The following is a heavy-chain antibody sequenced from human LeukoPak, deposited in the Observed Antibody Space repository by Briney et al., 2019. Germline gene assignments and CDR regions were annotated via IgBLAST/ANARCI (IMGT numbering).Heavy chain of an antibody. V-gene: IGHV4-4*07. Sequence: PSETLSLTCTVSGGSISSYYWSWIRQPAGKGLEWIGRIYTSGSTNYNPSLKSRVTMSVDTSKNQFSLELTSVTAADTAVYYCASSHLYSSSWSLSGRFDYWGQGTLVAVSS. D-gene: IGHD6-13*01. CDR3: ASSHLYSSSWSLSGRFDY. CDR1: GGSISSYY. CDR2: IYTSGST. J-gene: IGHJ4*02.